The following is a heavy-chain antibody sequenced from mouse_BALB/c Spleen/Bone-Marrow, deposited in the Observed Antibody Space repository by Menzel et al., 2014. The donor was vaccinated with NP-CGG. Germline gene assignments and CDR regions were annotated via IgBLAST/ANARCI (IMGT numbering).Heavy chain of an antibody. CDR2: ISSGGSYT. J-gene: IGHJ4*01. CDR3: AREGLRRRAAMDY. Sequence: VQLKESGGGLVKPGGSLKLSCAASGFTFSSYAMSWVRQSPEKRLEWVAEISSGGSYTYYPDTVTGRFTISRDNAKNTLYLEMSSLRSEDTAMYYCAREGLRRRAAMDYWGQGTSVTVS. CDR1: GFTFSSYA. V-gene: IGHV5-9-4*01. D-gene: IGHD2-4*01.